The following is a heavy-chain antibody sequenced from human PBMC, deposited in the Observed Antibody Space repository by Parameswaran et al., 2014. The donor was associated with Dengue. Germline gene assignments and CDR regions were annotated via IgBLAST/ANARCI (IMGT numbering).Heavy chain of an antibody. CDR3: ATGTVIGGPKRAHDY. V-gene: IGHV3-30-3*01. J-gene: IGHJ4*02. Sequence: WIRQPPGKGLDWVAGVSVDGRTTYYGDSVKGRFTISRDNSKNTVYLQINDLRAEDTAVYYCATGTVIGGPKRAHDYWGQGTLVTVSS. D-gene: IGHD2/OR15-2a*01. CDR2: VSVDGRTT.